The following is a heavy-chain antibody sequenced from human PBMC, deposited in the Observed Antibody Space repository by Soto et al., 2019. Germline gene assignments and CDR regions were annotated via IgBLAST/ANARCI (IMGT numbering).Heavy chain of an antibody. D-gene: IGHD6-13*01. J-gene: IGHJ1*01. CDR1: GFTFDDYA. CDR3: VKDESINWYSGHFRH. CDR2: INWNSGSI. V-gene: IGHV3-9*01. Sequence: GGSLRLSCAASGFTFDDYAMHWVRQVPGKGLEWVSGINWNSGSIGYGDSVKGRFAISRDNLKNSLHLQMNSLSAEDTAFYYCVKDESINWYSGHFRHWGQGTLVTVSS.